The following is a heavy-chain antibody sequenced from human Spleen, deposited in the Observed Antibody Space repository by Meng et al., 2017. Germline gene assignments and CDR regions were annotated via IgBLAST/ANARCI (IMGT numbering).Heavy chain of an antibody. D-gene: IGHD5-12*01. J-gene: IGHJ4*02. CDR1: GFTFDDYA. CDR3: AREVGSGYDFGYFDS. Sequence: GESLKISCAASGFTFDDYAMHWVRQAPGKGLEWVANIKQYGSERYYVDSVKGRFTISRDNAKNSLYLQMNSLRAEDTAVYYCAREVGSGYDFGYFDSWGQGRPVTVSS. V-gene: IGHV3-7*01. CDR2: IKQYGSER.